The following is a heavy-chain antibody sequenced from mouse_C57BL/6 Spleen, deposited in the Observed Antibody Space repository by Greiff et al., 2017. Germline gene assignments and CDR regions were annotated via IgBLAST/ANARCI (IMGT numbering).Heavy chain of an antibody. J-gene: IGHJ2*01. D-gene: IGHD2-3*01. CDR3: ARGGSMMVTNY. Sequence: QVQLQQSGAELARPGASVKLSCKASGYTFTSYGISWVKQRTGQGLEWIGEIYPRSGNIYYNEKFKGKATLTADKSSSTAYMELRSLTSEDSAVYFCARGGSMMVTNYWGQGTTLTVSS. V-gene: IGHV1-81*01. CDR1: GYTFTSYG. CDR2: IYPRSGNI.